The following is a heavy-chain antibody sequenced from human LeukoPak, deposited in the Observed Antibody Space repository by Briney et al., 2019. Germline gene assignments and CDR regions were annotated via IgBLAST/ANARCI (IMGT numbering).Heavy chain of an antibody. CDR3: ARDVRDRLGPYYMDV. Sequence: GGSLRLSCAASGFTFSSYAMHWVRQAPGKGLEWVAVISYDGSNKYYADSVKGRFTISRDNSKNTLYLQMNSLRAEDTAVYYCARDVRDRLGPYYMDVWGKGTTVTVSS. D-gene: IGHD3-10*02. V-gene: IGHV3-30-3*01. J-gene: IGHJ6*03. CDR1: GFTFSSYA. CDR2: ISYDGSNK.